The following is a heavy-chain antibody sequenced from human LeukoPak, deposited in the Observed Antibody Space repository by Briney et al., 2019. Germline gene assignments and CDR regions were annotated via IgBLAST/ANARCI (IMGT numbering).Heavy chain of an antibody. CDR1: GYTFTAYY. J-gene: IGHJ3*02. CDR3: ARDHKIVVVNAFDI. V-gene: IGHV1-2*02. Sequence: ASVKVSCKASGYTFTAYYIHWVRQAPRQGLEWLGWLNPNSGDTNYAQKFQGRVTMTRDTSISTASMELSSLRSDDTAVYYCARDHKIVVVNAFDIWGQGTMVTVSS. CDR2: LNPNSGDT. D-gene: IGHD3-22*01.